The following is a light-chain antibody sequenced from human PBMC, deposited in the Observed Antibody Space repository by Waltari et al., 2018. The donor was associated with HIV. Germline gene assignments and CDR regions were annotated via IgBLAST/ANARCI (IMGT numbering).Light chain of an antibody. CDR3: QQRSNWPPGGAYT. CDR2: DAS. CDR1: QSVRSY. Sequence: EIVLTQSPAILSLSPGDRATLSCRASQSVRSYLAWYQQKPGQAPRLLIYDASDRATGTPARFSGSGSGTDFTLTISSLEPEDFAVYYCQQRSNWPPGGAYTFGQGTKLEIK. J-gene: IGKJ2*01. V-gene: IGKV3-11*01.